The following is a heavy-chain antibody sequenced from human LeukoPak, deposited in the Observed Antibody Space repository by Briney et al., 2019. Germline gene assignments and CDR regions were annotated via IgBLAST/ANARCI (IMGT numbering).Heavy chain of an antibody. J-gene: IGHJ6*03. CDR3: ASQGHHGKIVGTTLSYFYMDV. D-gene: IGHD1-26*01. Sequence: NSSETLSLTCAVYGGSFRGYYWSWIRQPPGKGLEWIGEINHSGSTNYNPSLESRVTISVDTSKNQFSLKLSSVTAANTAFYYCASQGHHGKIVGTTLSYFYMDVWGKGTTVTVSS. CDR2: INHSGST. CDR1: GGSFRGYY. V-gene: IGHV4-34*01.